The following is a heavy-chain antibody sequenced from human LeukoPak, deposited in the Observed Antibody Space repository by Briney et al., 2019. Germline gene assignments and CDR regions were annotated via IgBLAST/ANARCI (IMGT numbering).Heavy chain of an antibody. D-gene: IGHD6-6*01. V-gene: IGHV4-39*07. Sequence: SETLSLTCTVSGGSISSSSYYWGWIRQPPGKGLEWIGSIYHGGSTYYNPSLKSRATISVDTSKNQFSLKLSSVTAADTAVYYCARTRSSSVFAFDIWGQGTMVTVSS. CDR3: ARTRSSSVFAFDI. CDR2: IYHGGST. CDR1: GGSISSSSYY. J-gene: IGHJ3*02.